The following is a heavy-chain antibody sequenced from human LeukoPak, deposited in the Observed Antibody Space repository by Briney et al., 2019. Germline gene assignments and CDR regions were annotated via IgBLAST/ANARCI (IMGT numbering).Heavy chain of an antibody. CDR2: ISGSGGST. D-gene: IGHD3-3*01. Sequence: GGSLRLSCAASGFTFSNFAMSWVRQAPGKGLQWLSAISGSGGSTYYADSVKGRFTISRDISKNTLYLQMNSLRAEDTAVYYCARLYFSIQTYWGQGTLVTVSS. V-gene: IGHV3-23*01. CDR1: GFTFSNFA. J-gene: IGHJ4*02. CDR3: ARLYFSIQTY.